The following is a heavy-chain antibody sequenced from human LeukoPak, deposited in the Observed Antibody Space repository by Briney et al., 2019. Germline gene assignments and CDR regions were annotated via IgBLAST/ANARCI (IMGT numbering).Heavy chain of an antibody. Sequence: GGSLRLSCAASGFTFSSYSMNWVRQAPGKGLEWVSSISSSSSYIYYADSVKGRFTISRDNAKNSLYLQMNSLRAEDTTVYYCARGYYDSSGYCDYWGQGTLVTVSS. J-gene: IGHJ4*02. CDR1: GFTFSSYS. CDR2: ISSSSSYI. CDR3: ARGYYDSSGYCDY. D-gene: IGHD3-22*01. V-gene: IGHV3-21*01.